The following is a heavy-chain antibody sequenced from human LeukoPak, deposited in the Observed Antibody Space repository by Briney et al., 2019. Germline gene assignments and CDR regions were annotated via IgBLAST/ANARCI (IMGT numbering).Heavy chain of an antibody. CDR3: ARFWSSSWYGRDAFDI. CDR2: FDPEDGET. V-gene: IGHV1-24*01. J-gene: IGHJ3*02. CDR1: GYTLTELS. Sequence: ASVKVSCKVSGYTLTELSMHWVRQAPGKGLEWMEGFDPEDGETIYAQKFQGRVTMTEDTSTDTAYMELSSLRSEDTAVYYCARFWSSSWYGRDAFDIWGQGTIVTVSS. D-gene: IGHD6-13*01.